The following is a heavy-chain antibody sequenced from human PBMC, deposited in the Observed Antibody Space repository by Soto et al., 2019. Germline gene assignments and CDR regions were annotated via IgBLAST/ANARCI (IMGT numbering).Heavy chain of an antibody. V-gene: IGHV1-24*01. J-gene: IGHJ6*02. CDR3: ATDNPRYGDHYYYGMDV. Sequence: ASVEVSCKDSGYTLTELSMHWVRQAPGKGLEWMGGFDPEDGETIYAQKFQGRVTMTEDTSTDTAYMELSSLRSEDTAVYYCATDNPRYGDHYYYGMDVWGQGTTVTVSS. D-gene: IGHD4-17*01. CDR2: FDPEDGET. CDR1: GYTLTELS.